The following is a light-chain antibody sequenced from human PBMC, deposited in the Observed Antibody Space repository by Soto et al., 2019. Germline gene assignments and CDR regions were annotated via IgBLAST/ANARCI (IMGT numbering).Light chain of an antibody. Sequence: DIQMTQSPSTLSASVGDRVTITCRASQSISTWFAWYQQKPGKAPKVLIYKASSLDSGVPSRFSGSGSGTEFTLTISSLQPDDFATYYCQHYNTYPLTFGGGTRVEIK. CDR1: QSISTW. CDR3: QHYNTYPLT. CDR2: KAS. V-gene: IGKV1-5*03. J-gene: IGKJ4*01.